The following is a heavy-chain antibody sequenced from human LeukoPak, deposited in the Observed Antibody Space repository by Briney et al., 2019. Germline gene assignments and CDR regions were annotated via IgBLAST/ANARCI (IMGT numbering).Heavy chain of an antibody. D-gene: IGHD4-17*01. CDR2: ISISGNKI. CDR3: ANELRPNDY. V-gene: IGHV3-23*01. Sequence: PGGSLRLSCVVSGLTFSNRAMTWVRQAPGKGLEWVSSISISGNKILYADSVKGRFTISRDNSKNTLFLQMNGLQTEDTGVYFCANELRPNDYWGQGTLVTVS. CDR1: GLTFSNRA. J-gene: IGHJ4*02.